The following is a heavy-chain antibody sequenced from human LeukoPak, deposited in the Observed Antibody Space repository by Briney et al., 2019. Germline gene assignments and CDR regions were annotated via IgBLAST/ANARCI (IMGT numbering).Heavy chain of an antibody. CDR1: GFTFSGSA. D-gene: IGHD2-15*01. Sequence: PGGSLRLSCAASGFTFSGSAMHWVRQASGKGLEWVGRIRSKANNYATAYAASVKGRFTITRDDSKNTAYLQMNSLKTEDTAVYYCSRCSGGSCPLDYWGQGILVTVSS. V-gene: IGHV3-73*01. CDR3: SRCSGGSCPLDY. J-gene: IGHJ4*02. CDR2: IRSKANNYAT.